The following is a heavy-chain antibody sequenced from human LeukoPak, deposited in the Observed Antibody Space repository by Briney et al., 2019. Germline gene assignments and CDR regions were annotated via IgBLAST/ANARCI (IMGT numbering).Heavy chain of an antibody. V-gene: IGHV3-21*01. CDR3: AREGAGTNTLDY. CDR1: GFTFSSYS. J-gene: IGHJ4*02. CDR2: ISSRSSYI. D-gene: IGHD1-7*01. Sequence: GGSLRLSCAASGFTFSSYSMNWVRQAPGKGLEWVSSISSRSSYIYYADSVKGRFTLSRDNAKNSLYLQMNSLRAEDTAVYYCAREGAGTNTLDYWGQGTLVTVSS.